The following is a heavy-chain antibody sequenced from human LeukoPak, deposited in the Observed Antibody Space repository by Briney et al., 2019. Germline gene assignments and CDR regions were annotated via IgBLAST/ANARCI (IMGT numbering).Heavy chain of an antibody. V-gene: IGHV5-51*01. CDR1: GYSFTSYW. Sequence: GESLKISCKGSGYSFTSYWIGWVRQMPGKGLEWMGIIYPGDSDTRYSPSFQGQVTISADKSISTAYLQWSSLKASDTAMYYCARGTGVRYCSNGVCYTSDYWGQGTLITVSS. D-gene: IGHD2-8*01. J-gene: IGHJ4*02. CDR2: IYPGDSDT. CDR3: ARGTGVRYCSNGVCYTSDY.